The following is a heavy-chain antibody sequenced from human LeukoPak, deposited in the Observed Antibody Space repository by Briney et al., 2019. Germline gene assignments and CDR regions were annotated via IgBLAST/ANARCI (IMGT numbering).Heavy chain of an antibody. CDR2: IKPKTDGETT. CDR3: TTAAFVGATAY. J-gene: IGHJ4*02. Sequence: PGGSLRLSCAASGFTFSNAYMNWVRQAPGKGLEWVGRIKPKTDGETTEYAAPVKGRFTISRDDSKDTLHLQMNSLKSEDTAVYHCTTAAFVGATAYWGQGALVIVSS. D-gene: IGHD1-26*01. V-gene: IGHV3-15*07. CDR1: GFTFSNAY.